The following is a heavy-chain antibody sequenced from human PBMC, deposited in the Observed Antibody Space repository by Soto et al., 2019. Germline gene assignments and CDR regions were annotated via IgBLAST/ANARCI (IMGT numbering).Heavy chain of an antibody. J-gene: IGHJ4*02. CDR1: GFTFNTYW. Sequence: QLVDSGGGLVQPGGSLRLSCATSGFTFNTYWMTWVRQAPGKGLEWVANIKEDGSEENYVDSVKCRFTISRDNGKNSLFLQMNRLRREDSAVYYCVRSFSFDWLLFTLDYWGQGTLVSVSS. D-gene: IGHD3-9*01. CDR2: IKEDGSEE. V-gene: IGHV3-7*01. CDR3: VRSFSFDWLLFTLDY.